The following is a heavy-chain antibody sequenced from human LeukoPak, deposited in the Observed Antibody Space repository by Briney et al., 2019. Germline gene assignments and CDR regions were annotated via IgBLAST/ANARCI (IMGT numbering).Heavy chain of an antibody. V-gene: IGHV4-34*01. CDR1: GGSFSGYY. Sequence: SETLSFTCAVYGGSFSGYYWSWIRQPPGKGLEWIGEINHSGSTNYNPSLKSRVTISVDTSKNQFSLKLSSVTAADTAVYYCARGRFDYWGQGTLVTVSS. J-gene: IGHJ4*02. CDR2: INHSGST. CDR3: ARGRFDY.